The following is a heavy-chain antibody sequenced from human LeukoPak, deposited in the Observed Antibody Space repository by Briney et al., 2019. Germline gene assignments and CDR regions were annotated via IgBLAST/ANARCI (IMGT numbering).Heavy chain of an antibody. Sequence: ASVKVPCKASGYTFTGYYMHWVRQAPGQGLEWMGWINPNSGGTNYAQKFQGRVTRTRDTSISTAYMELSRLRSDDTAVYYCARVRYHWQYYFDYWGQGTLDTVSS. CDR1: GYTFTGYY. J-gene: IGHJ4*02. CDR2: INPNSGGT. D-gene: IGHD1-14*01. V-gene: IGHV1-2*02. CDR3: ARVRYHWQYYFDY.